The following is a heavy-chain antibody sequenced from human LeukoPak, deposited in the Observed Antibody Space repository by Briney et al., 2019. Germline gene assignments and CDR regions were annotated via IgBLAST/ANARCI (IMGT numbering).Heavy chain of an antibody. CDR2: ISSSSSSI. V-gene: IGHV3-48*02. CDR3: ARSNYGDSSRYGY. CDR1: GFTLSTYS. Sequence: GGSLRLSCAASGFTLSTYSMSWVRQAPGKGLEWVSYISSSSSSIQYADSVKGRFTISRDSAKNSLYLQMNSLRDEDTAIYYCARSNYGDSSRYGYWGQGTLVTVSS. J-gene: IGHJ4*02. D-gene: IGHD4-17*01.